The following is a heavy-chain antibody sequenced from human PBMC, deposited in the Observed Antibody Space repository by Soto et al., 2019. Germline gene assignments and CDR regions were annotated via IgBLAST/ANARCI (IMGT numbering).Heavy chain of an antibody. CDR2: IKQDGSEK. CDR3: ARAESGTCDY. CDR1: AFTSINYW. V-gene: IGHV3-7*01. D-gene: IGHD3-10*01. J-gene: IGHJ4*02. Sequence: PGXDLRLSCSASAFTSINYWISWVGQAPGKGLEWVANIKQDGSEKYYVDSVKGRFTISRDNAKNSLYLQMNSLRAEDMAVYYCARAESGTCDYWGQGTLVTSPQ.